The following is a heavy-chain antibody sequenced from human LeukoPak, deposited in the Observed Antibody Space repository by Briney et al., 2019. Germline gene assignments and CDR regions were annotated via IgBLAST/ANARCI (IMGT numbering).Heavy chain of an antibody. CDR3: AREGAAAGIAIEKYYYYGMDV. V-gene: IGHV3-53*01. J-gene: IGHJ6*02. Sequence: GGSLRLSCAASGFTVSSTYMSWVRQAPGKGLEWVSVIYKDGKIYYIDSVKGRFTISRDTSKNTLYLQMNSLRVEDTAVYYCAREGAAAGIAIEKYYYYGMDVWGQGTTVTVSS. CDR1: GFTVSSTY. CDR2: IYKDGKI. D-gene: IGHD6-13*01.